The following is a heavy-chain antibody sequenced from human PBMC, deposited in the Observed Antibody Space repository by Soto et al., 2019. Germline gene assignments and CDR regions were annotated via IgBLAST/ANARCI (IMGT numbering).Heavy chain of an antibody. D-gene: IGHD6-19*01. CDR2: TIPMFATA. CDR3: ARGLFGQQWLVGFDT. V-gene: IGHV1-69*01. CDR1: GGSFSNYI. Sequence: QVQLVQSGAEVKKPGSSVKVSCKASGGSFSNYIFSWVRQAPGHGLEWMGGTIPMFATAQYAQKLQGRVTITADESTSTVYMDLTSLRSDDTAVYYCARGLFGQQWLVGFDTWGQGTLVTVSS. J-gene: IGHJ4*02.